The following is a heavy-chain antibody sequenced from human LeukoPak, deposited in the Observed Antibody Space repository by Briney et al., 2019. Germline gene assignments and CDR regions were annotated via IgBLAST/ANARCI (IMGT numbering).Heavy chain of an antibody. CDR1: GYTFTDYY. V-gene: IGHV1-2*02. Sequence: ASVKVSCKASGYTFTDYYMHWVRQAPGQGLEWMGWINPNSGGTNYAQKFQGRVTMTRDTSISTVYMELSRLRSDDTAVYYCARSPIGDYDLRQPWGQGTLVTVSS. J-gene: IGHJ5*02. CDR2: INPNSGGT. CDR3: ARSPIGDYDLRQP. D-gene: IGHD3/OR15-3a*01.